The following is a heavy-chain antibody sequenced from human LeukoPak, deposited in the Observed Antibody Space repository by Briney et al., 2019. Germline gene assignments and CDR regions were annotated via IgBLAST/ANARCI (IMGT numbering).Heavy chain of an antibody. Sequence: GGSLRLSCAASGFTFSSYGMHWVRQAPGKGLEWVAVISYDGSNKYYADSVKGRFTISRDNSKNTLCLQMNSPRAEDTAVYYCAKPYYDSSGYYFDYWGQGTLVTVSS. CDR1: GFTFSSYG. CDR3: AKPYYDSSGYYFDY. CDR2: ISYDGSNK. D-gene: IGHD3-22*01. V-gene: IGHV3-30*18. J-gene: IGHJ4*02.